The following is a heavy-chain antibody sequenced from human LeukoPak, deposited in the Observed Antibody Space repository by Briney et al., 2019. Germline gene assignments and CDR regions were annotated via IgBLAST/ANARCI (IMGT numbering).Heavy chain of an antibody. J-gene: IGHJ4*02. V-gene: IGHV1-2*04. CDR2: INPNSGGT. CDR3: ARNYYGPGSYRDFDY. CDR1: GGTFSSYA. D-gene: IGHD3-10*01. Sequence: ASVKVSCKASGGTFSSYAISWVRQAPGQGLEWMGWINPNSGGTNYAQKFQGWVTMTRDTSISTAYMELSRLRSDDTAVYYCARNYYGPGSYRDFDYWGQGTLVTVSS.